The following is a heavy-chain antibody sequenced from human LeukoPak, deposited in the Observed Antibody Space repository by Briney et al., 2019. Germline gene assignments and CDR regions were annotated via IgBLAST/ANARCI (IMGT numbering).Heavy chain of an antibody. CDR2: IYYSGST. V-gene: IGHV4-59*01. J-gene: IGHJ4*02. CDR1: GGSISSYY. D-gene: IGHD3-22*01. CDR3: ALTAGYYTNPRFDY. Sequence: PSETLSLTCTVSGGSISSYYWSWIRQPPGKGLEWIGYIYYSGSTNYNPSLKSRVTISVDTSKNQFSLKLSSVTAADTAMYYCALTAGYYTNPRFDYWGQGTLVAVSS.